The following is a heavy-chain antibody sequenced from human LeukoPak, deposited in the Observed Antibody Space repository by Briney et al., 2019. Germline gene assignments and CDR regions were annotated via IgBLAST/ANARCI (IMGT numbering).Heavy chain of an antibody. CDR2: ISYDGSNK. CDR1: GFTLSSYA. Sequence: GRSLRLSCAAPGFTLSSYAMHWVREAPGKGLERVAVISYDGSNKYYADSVKGRFTISRDNSKNTLYLQMNSRRAEDTAVYYCARDSPESWFDPWGQGTLVTVSS. V-gene: IGHV3-30-3*01. J-gene: IGHJ5*02. CDR3: ARDSPESWFDP. D-gene: IGHD1-14*01.